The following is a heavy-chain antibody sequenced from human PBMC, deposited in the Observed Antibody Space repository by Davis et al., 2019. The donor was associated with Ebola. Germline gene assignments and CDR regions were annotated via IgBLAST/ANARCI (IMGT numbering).Heavy chain of an antibody. CDR2: IHYSGST. V-gene: IGHV4-61*01. CDR1: GGSVSSGTDY. Sequence: MPSETLSLTCTVSGGSVSSGTDYWTWIRQPPGKGLDWIGYIHYSGSTNYNPSLKSRVTISVDTSKNQFSLKLSSVTAADTAVYYCARGPYYYDSSGYYGSGRIDYWGQGTLVTVSS. D-gene: IGHD3-22*01. CDR3: ARGPYYYDSSGYYGSGRIDY. J-gene: IGHJ4*02.